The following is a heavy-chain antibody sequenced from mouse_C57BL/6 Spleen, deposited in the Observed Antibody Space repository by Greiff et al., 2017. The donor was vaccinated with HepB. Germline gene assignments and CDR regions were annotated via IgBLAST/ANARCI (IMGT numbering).Heavy chain of an antibody. CDR2: ISYDGSN. Sequence: EVKLMESGPGLVKPSQSLSLTCSVTGYSITSGYYWNWIRQFPGNKLEWLGYISYDGSNNYNPSLKNRISITRDTSKNQFFLKLNSVTTEDTATYYGAREGKTTPGYFDVWGTGTTVTVSS. D-gene: IGHD5-5*01. V-gene: IGHV3-6*01. CDR3: AREGKTTPGYFDV. CDR1: GYSITSGYY. J-gene: IGHJ1*03.